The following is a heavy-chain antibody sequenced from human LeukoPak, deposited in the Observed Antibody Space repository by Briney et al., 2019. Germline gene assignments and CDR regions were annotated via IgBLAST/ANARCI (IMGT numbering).Heavy chain of an antibody. CDR3: ARAPAHIVVVTAIPLNY. D-gene: IGHD2-21*02. V-gene: IGHV1-18*01. J-gene: IGHJ4*02. CDR1: GYTFTSYG. CDR2: ISAYNGNT. Sequence: ASVKVSCKASGYTFTSYGISWVRQAPGQGLEWMGWISAYNGNTNYAQKLQGRVTMTTDTSTSTAYMELRSLRSDDTAVYYCARAPAHIVVVTAIPLNYWGQGTLVTVSS.